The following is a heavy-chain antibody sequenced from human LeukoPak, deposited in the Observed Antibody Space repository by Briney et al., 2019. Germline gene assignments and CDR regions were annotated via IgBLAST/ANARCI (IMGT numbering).Heavy chain of an antibody. CDR3: ARERGLQVDY. J-gene: IGHJ4*02. D-gene: IGHD4-11*01. CDR2: ISSSSSYI. CDR1: GFTFSSYA. V-gene: IGHV3-21*01. Sequence: GGSLRLSCAVSGFTFSSYAMSWVRQAPGKGLEWVSSISSSSSYIYYADSVKGRFTISRDNAKNSLYLQMHSLRAEDTAVYYCARERGLQVDYWGQGTLVTVSS.